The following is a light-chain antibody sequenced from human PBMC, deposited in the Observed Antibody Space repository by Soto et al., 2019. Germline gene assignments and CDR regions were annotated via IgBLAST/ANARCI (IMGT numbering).Light chain of an antibody. CDR1: SSDVGGYNY. V-gene: IGLV2-14*01. J-gene: IGLJ1*01. CDR3: SSSTSSNTLV. CDR2: DVS. Sequence: QSVLTQPASVSGSPGQSITISCTGTSSDVGGYNYVSWYQQHPGKAPRVMIFDVSSRPSGVSNRFSSSKSGNTASLTISGLQAEDEADYYCSSSTSSNTLVFGTGTKVTVL.